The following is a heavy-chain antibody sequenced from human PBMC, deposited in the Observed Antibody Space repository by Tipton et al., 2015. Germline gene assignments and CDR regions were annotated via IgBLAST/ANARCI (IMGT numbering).Heavy chain of an antibody. CDR2: TYYRSKWYN. CDR3: ARGPAPGIASPYYFDD. J-gene: IGHJ4*02. D-gene: IGHD6-6*01. CDR1: GDSVSSNSFA. V-gene: IGHV6-1*01. Sequence: GLVKPSQTLSLTCAISGDSVSSNSFAWNWIRQSPSRGLEWLGRTYYRSKWYNEYAVSVKSRMIVNPDTSKNQFSLQLNSVTPEDTAVYYCARGPAPGIASPYYFDDWGQGALVTVSS.